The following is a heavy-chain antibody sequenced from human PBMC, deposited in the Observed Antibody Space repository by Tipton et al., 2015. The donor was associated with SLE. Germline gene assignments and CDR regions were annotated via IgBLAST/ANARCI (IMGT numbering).Heavy chain of an antibody. CDR2: IYTSGST. CDR1: GGSISSGSYY. D-gene: IGHD2-15*01. V-gene: IGHV4-61*02. CDR3: ARVPVARHYFDY. J-gene: IGHJ4*02. Sequence: TLSLTCTVSGGSISSGSYYWSWIRQPAGKGLEWIGRIYTSGSTNYNPSLKSRVTISVDTSKNQFSLKLSSVTAADTAVYYCARVPVARHYFDYWGQGTLVTVSS.